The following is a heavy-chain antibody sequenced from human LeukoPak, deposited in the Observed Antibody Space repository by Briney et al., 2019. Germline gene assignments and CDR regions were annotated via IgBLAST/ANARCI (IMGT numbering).Heavy chain of an antibody. CDR2: IGGDGDNT. CDR1: GFTFDDYA. Sequence: GRSLGLSCAASGFTFDDYAMHWVRQGLGKGLEWVSLIGGDGDNTYYADSVKGRFTISRDNSKNSLYLQMNSLRTEDTALYYCARDVLFYYDSSGHYYTGNIDYWGQGILVTVSS. CDR3: ARDVLFYYDSSGHYYTGNIDY. V-gene: IGHV3-43*02. J-gene: IGHJ4*02. D-gene: IGHD3-22*01.